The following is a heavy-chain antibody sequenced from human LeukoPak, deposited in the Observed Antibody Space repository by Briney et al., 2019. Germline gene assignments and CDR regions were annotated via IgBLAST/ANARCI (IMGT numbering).Heavy chain of an antibody. CDR3: ARLNYFDSSGQNWFDP. CDR2: INHSGHT. J-gene: IGHJ5*02. V-gene: IGHV4-34*01. Sequence: SETLSLTCGVYGGSFGGYFWNWTRQAPGKGLEWIGEINHSGHTNFNPTLKSRVTLSVDTSNQQISLKLTSVTAADTAVYYCARLNYFDSSGQNWFDPWGQGTLVTVSS. D-gene: IGHD3-22*01. CDR1: GGSFGGYF.